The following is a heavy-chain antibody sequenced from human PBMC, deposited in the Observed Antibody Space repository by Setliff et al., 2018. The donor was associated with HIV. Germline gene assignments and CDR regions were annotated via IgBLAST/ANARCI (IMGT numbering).Heavy chain of an antibody. CDR2: IIPIFDTT. Sequence: KVSCKASGGTFENYAISWVRQAPGQGLEWMGKIIPIFDTTIYAEKFQGRITISADKSTATAYLELNSLRSEDSAIYYCARLIPSAYFGPRQDAFDVWGQGARVTVSS. V-gene: IGHV1-69*06. J-gene: IGHJ3*01. D-gene: IGHD2-21*01. CDR3: ARLIPSAYFGPRQDAFDV. CDR1: GGTFENYA.